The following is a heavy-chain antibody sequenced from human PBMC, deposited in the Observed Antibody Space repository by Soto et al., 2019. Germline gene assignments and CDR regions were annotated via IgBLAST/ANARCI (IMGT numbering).Heavy chain of an antibody. J-gene: IGHJ3*02. CDR1: GGTFSSYT. CDR3: ARETGIDAFDI. D-gene: IGHD1-1*01. V-gene: IGHV3-53*04. CDR2: IYSGGST. Sequence: SCKASGGTFSSYTMSWVRQAPGKGLEWVSVIYSGGSTYYADSVKGRFTISRHNSKNTLYLQMNSLRAEDTAVYYCARETGIDAFDIWGQGTMVTVSS.